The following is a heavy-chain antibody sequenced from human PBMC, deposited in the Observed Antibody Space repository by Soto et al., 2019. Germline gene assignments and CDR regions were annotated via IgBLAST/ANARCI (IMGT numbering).Heavy chain of an antibody. Sequence: SETLSLTCTVSGGSISSSSYYWGWIRQPPGKGLEWIGSIYYSGSTYYNPSLKSRVTISVDTSKNQFSLKLSSVTAADTAVYYCASTLYGGSSFDYWGQGTLVTVSS. D-gene: IGHD4-17*01. V-gene: IGHV4-39*01. CDR2: IYYSGST. CDR3: ASTLYGGSSFDY. J-gene: IGHJ4*02. CDR1: GGSISSSSYY.